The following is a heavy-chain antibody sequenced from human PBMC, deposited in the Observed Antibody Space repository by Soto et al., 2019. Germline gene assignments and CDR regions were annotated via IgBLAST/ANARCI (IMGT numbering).Heavy chain of an antibody. J-gene: IGHJ4*01. V-gene: IGHV1-46*01. CDR2: INPSGGST. CDR1: GYTFTSYY. D-gene: IGHD6-19*01. Sequence: ASVKVCCKASGYTFTSYYMHWVRQAPGQGLEWMGIINPSGGSTSYAQKFQGRATMTRDTSTSTVYMELSSLRSEDTAVYYCARDHRSGWYLKGYDYWGNGTLVNVCS. CDR3: ARDHRSGWYLKGYDY.